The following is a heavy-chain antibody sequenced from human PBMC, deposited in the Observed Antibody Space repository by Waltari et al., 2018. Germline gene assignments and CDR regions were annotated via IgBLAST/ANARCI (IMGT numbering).Heavy chain of an antibody. CDR1: GGSFSGYY. CDR3: ARDSRNSSSSYYYYYMDV. D-gene: IGHD6-13*01. Sequence: QVQLQQWGAGLLKPSETLSLTCAVYGGSFSGYYWSWIRQPPGKGLEWIGEINHSGSTNYNPSLKSRVTISVDTPKNQFSLKLSSVTAADTAVYYCARDSRNSSSSYYYYYMDVWGKGTTVTVSS. J-gene: IGHJ6*03. V-gene: IGHV4-34*01. CDR2: INHSGST.